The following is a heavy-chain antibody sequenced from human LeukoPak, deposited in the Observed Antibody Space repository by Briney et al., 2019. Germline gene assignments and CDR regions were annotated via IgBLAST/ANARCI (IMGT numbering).Heavy chain of an antibody. J-gene: IGHJ1*01. D-gene: IGHD4-23*01. CDR2: IYYSGST. Sequence: SETLPLTCTVSGGSISSYYWSWIRQPPGKGLEWIGYIYYSGSTNYNPSLKSRVTISVDTSKNQFSLKLSSVTAADTAVYYCASYRGAFFQHWGQGTLVTVSS. CDR1: GGSISSYY. CDR3: ASYRGAFFQH. V-gene: IGHV4-59*12.